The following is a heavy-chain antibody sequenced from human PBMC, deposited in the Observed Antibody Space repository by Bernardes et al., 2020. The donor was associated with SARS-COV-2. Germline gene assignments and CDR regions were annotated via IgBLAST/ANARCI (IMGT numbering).Heavy chain of an antibody. J-gene: IGHJ4*02. Sequence: GGSLRLSCAASGFTFGDYAMHWVRQAPGKGLEWVSGISWNSGSIVYADSVKGRFTISRDNAKNSLYLQMNSLRAEDTAFYYCAKALLYSGSSNFDYWGQGTLVTVSS. D-gene: IGHD1-26*01. CDR3: AKALLYSGSSNFDY. CDR2: ISWNSGSI. V-gene: IGHV3-9*01. CDR1: GFTFGDYA.